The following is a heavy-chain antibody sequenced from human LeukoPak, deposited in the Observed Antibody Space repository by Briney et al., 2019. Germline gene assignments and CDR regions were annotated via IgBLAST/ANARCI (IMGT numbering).Heavy chain of an antibody. CDR1: GFTFSSYE. CDR2: ISSSGGTI. Sequence: GGSLRLSCAASGFTFSSYEMNWVRQAPGKGLEWVSYISSSGGTIYYADSVKGRFTISRDNAKNSLYLQMNSLRAEDTAVYYCAREASYGDPAFDYWGQGTLVTVSS. J-gene: IGHJ4*02. D-gene: IGHD4-17*01. V-gene: IGHV3-48*03. CDR3: AREASYGDPAFDY.